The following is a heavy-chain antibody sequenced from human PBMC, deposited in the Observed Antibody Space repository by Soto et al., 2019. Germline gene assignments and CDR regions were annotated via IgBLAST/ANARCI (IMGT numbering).Heavy chain of an antibody. D-gene: IGHD2-2*01. V-gene: IGHV1-69*13. Sequence: SVKVSCKASGGTFSSYAISWVRQAPGQGLEWMGGIIPIFGTANYAQKFQGRVTITADESTSTAYMELSSLRSEDTAVYYCSRHDCISSSCYYYYYYGMDVWGQGTTVTVSS. J-gene: IGHJ6*02. CDR1: GGTFSSYA. CDR2: IIPIFGTA. CDR3: SRHDCISSSCYYYYYYGMDV.